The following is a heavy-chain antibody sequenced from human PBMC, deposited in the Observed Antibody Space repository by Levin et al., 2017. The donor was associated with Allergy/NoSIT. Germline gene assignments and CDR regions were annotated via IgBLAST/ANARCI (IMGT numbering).Heavy chain of an antibody. D-gene: IGHD3-3*01. CDR3: ARAFGGYDFWSGYYDYYYGMDV. V-gene: IGHV3-13*01. Sequence: SGGSLRLSCAASGFTFSSYDMHWVRQATGKGLEWVSAIGTAGDTYYPGSVKGRFTISRENAKNSLYLQMNSLRAGDTAVYYCARAFGGYDFWSGYYDYYYGMDVWGQGTTVTVSS. CDR2: IGTAGDT. CDR1: GFTFSSYD. J-gene: IGHJ6*02.